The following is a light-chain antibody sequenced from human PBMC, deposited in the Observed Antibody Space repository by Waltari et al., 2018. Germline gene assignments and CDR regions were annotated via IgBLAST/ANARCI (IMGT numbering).Light chain of an antibody. J-gene: IGKJ1*01. Sequence: DIVVTQSPLSLPVTPGEPASISCRSSQRLLHRNGNNYLDWYLQKPGQSPQLRIYLGSNRASGVPDRFSGSGSGTDFTRRISRVEAEDVGVYYCMQSLQTLWTFGQGTKVEIK. V-gene: IGKV2-28*01. CDR2: LGS. CDR1: QRLLHRNGNNY. CDR3: MQSLQTLWT.